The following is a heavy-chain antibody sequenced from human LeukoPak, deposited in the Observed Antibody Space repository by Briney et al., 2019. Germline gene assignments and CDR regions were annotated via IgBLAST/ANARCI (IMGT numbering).Heavy chain of an antibody. J-gene: IGHJ4*02. Sequence: SGGSLRLSCAASGFTFSSYGMHWVRQAPGKGLEWVAVISYDGSNKYYADSVKGRFTISRDNSKNTLYLQMNSLKTEDTAVYYCTTVSGGFGFDYWGQGTLVTVSS. CDR1: GFTFSSYG. CDR3: TTVSGGFGFDY. V-gene: IGHV3-30*03. D-gene: IGHD3-10*02. CDR2: ISYDGSNK.